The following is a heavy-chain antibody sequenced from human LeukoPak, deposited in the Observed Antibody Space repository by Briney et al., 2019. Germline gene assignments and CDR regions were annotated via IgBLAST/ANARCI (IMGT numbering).Heavy chain of an antibody. CDR2: IYYSGST. V-gene: IGHV4-59*01. D-gene: IGHD3-10*01. Sequence: SETLSLTCTVSGGSISSYYWSGIRQPPARGGEGRGYIYYSGSTKYNPSLQSRVTISVDTSKNQFSLKLSSVTDADTAVYYCARGVAVEAHGSRSSTLHYYYYYGMDVWGQGTTVTVSS. CDR1: GGSISSYY. J-gene: IGHJ6*02. CDR3: ARGVAVEAHGSRSSTLHYYYYYGMDV.